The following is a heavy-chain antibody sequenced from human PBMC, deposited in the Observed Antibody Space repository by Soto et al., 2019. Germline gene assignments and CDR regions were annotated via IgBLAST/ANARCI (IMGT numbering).Heavy chain of an antibody. Sequence: SGPTLVNPTQTLTLTCTFSGFSLSTRGVGVAWIRQPPGKALEWLALVNWADYKRYNPSLKSRLTITKDSSKTQVVLTMTSMDPVDTATYFCAHLIAAAGTWFDPWGQGILVTVSS. D-gene: IGHD6-13*01. V-gene: IGHV2-5*02. CDR2: VNWADYK. CDR1: GFSLSTRGVG. CDR3: AHLIAAAGTWFDP. J-gene: IGHJ5*02.